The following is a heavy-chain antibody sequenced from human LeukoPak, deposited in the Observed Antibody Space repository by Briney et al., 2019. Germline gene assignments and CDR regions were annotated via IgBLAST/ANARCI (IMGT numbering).Heavy chain of an antibody. Sequence: ASVKVSCKASGYTFTSYYMHWVRQAPGQGLEWMGIINPSGGSTSYAQKFQGRVTMTRDMSTSTVYMELSSLRSEDMAVYYCARELHAGGAFDIWGQGTMVTVSS. J-gene: IGHJ3*02. CDR3: ARELHAGGAFDI. D-gene: IGHD3-16*01. CDR2: INPSGGST. CDR1: GYTFTSYY. V-gene: IGHV1-46*01.